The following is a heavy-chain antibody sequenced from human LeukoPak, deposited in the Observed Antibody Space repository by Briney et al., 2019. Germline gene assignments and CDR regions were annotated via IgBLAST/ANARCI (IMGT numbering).Heavy chain of an antibody. CDR2: IYYSGST. D-gene: IGHD6-13*01. J-gene: IGHJ4*02. Sequence: SETLSLTCTVSGGSISSSSYYWGWIRQPPGKGLEWIGSIYYSGSTYYNPSLKSRVTISVDTSKNQFSLKLTSVTAADTAVYYCARPVGSQQLVLYYWGQGTLVTVSS. V-gene: IGHV4-39*07. CDR3: ARPVGSQQLVLYY. CDR1: GGSISSSSYY.